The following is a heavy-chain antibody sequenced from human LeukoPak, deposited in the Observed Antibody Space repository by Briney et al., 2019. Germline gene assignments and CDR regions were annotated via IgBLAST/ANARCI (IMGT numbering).Heavy chain of an antibody. CDR1: GFTFSDYC. Sequence: GGSLRLSCAASGFTFSDYCMSWLRQAPGKGLEWVSYISSSGSTIYYADSVKGRFTISRDNAKNSLYLQMNSLRAEDTAVYYCARDGRGITPTYYFDYWGQGTLVTVSS. D-gene: IGHD3-10*01. CDR3: ARDGRGITPTYYFDY. CDR2: ISSSGSTI. J-gene: IGHJ4*02. V-gene: IGHV3-11*04.